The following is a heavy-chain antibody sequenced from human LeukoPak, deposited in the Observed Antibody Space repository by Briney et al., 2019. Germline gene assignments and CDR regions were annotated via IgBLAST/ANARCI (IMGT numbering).Heavy chain of an antibody. CDR3: ARAGSVGSGWYED. V-gene: IGHV1-69*04. Sequence: ASVKVSCKASGGTFSSYAISWVRQAPGQGLEWMGRIIPILGIANYAQKFQGRVTITADKSTSTAYMELSSLRSEDTAVYYCARAGSVGSGWYEDWGQGTLVTVSS. D-gene: IGHD6-19*01. CDR1: GGTFSSYA. J-gene: IGHJ4*02. CDR2: IIPILGIA.